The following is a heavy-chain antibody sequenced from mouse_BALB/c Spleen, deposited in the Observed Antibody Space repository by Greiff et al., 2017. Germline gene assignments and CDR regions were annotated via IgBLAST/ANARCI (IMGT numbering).Heavy chain of an antibody. V-gene: IGHV5-17*02. Sequence: EVQVVESGGGLVQPGGSRKLSCAASGFTFSSFGMHWVRQAPEKGLEWVAYISSGSSTIYYADTVKGRFTISRDNPKNTLFLQMTSLRSEDTAMYYCARKGSYGFMDYWGQGTSVTVSS. J-gene: IGHJ4*01. CDR1: GFTFSSFG. CDR2: ISSGSSTI. D-gene: IGHD1-1*02. CDR3: ARKGSYGFMDY.